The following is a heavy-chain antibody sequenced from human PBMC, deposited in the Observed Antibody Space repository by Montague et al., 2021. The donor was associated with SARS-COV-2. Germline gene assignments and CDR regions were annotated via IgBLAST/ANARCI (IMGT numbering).Heavy chain of an antibody. J-gene: IGHJ4*02. CDR2: INHSGST. D-gene: IGHD2-15*01. CDR1: GGSFSGYY. V-gene: IGHV4-34*01. CDR3: GRVILSATSNPFDC. Sequence: SETLSLTCAVYGGSFSGYYWTWIRQSPRKGLEWIGEINHSGSTNYNPSLKSRVTISVDTSKNQFSLKLSSVTAADTAVYFCGRVILSATSNPFDCWGPGTLVTVSS.